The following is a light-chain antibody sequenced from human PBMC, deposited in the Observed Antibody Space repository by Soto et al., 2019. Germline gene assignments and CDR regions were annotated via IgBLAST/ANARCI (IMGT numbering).Light chain of an antibody. CDR1: QSVGTY. J-gene: IGKJ1*01. V-gene: IGKV3-11*01. Sequence: EIVLTQSPGTLSLSPGERASVSCRASQSVGTYLAWYQQKPGQAPRLLIYDASNRATGIPARFSGSGSGTDFTLTISSPEPEDFAVYYCLQRSNWPPTFGQGTKVDIK. CDR3: LQRSNWPPT. CDR2: DAS.